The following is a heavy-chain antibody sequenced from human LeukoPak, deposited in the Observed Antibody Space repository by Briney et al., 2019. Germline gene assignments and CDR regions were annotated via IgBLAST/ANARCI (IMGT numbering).Heavy chain of an antibody. Sequence: SETLSLTCTVSGDSISRYFWSWIRQPPGKALEWIGYIYYSGSYNYNPSLKSRVTISVDTSKNQFSLKLSSVTAADTAVYYCARVGLHLENDCWGQGTLVTVSS. D-gene: IGHD5-24*01. CDR3: ARVGLHLENDC. CDR2: IYYSGSY. V-gene: IGHV4-59*01. CDR1: GDSISRYF. J-gene: IGHJ4*02.